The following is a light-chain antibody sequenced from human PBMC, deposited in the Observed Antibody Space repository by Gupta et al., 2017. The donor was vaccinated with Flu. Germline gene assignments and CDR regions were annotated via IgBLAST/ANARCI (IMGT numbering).Light chain of an antibody. V-gene: IGLV3-1*01. CDR2: QDS. J-gene: IGLJ2*01. CDR1: KLGDKY. Sequence: YELTQRPSGSVSPGQTASSTGSGDKLGDKYACWNQQKPGQYPVLVIYQDSKRPSWIPARFSGANSATTATMYVRAAEAMEDYADSCQAWDSSTAVFGGGTKLTVL. CDR3: QAWDSSTAV.